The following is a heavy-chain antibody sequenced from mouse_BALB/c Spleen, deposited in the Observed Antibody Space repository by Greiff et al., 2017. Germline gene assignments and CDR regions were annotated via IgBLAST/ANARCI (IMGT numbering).Heavy chain of an antibody. Sequence: EVMVVESGGGLVQPGGSRKLSCAASGFTFSSFGMHWVRQAPEKGLEWVAYISSGSSTIYYADTVKGRFTISRDNPKNTLFLQMTSLRSEDTAMYYCARYDGLRGFAYWGQGTLVTVSA. J-gene: IGHJ3*01. CDR2: ISSGSSTI. D-gene: IGHD2-3*01. CDR1: GFTFSSFG. V-gene: IGHV5-17*02. CDR3: ARYDGLRGFAY.